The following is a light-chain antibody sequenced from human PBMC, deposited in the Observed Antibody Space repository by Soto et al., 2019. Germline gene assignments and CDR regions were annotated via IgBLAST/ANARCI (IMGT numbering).Light chain of an antibody. Sequence: EIVLTQSPGTLSLSPGERATLSCRASQSITNNYLAWYQQKPGQAPRLLIYVASSRAAGIPDRFSGSGSGTDFSLTISSLELEDFAVYYCQIYGSSPPISFCQRTRVEIK. CDR3: QIYGSSPPIS. J-gene: IGKJ5*01. V-gene: IGKV3-20*01. CDR2: VAS. CDR1: QSITNNY.